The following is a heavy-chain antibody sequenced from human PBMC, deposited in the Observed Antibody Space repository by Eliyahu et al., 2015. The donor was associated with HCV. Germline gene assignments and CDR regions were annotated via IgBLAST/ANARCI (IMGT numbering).Heavy chain of an antibody. V-gene: IGHV1-69*02. D-gene: IGHD3-3*01. CDR3: ARGNYDFWSGPGYYFDY. CDR2: IIPILGIA. Sequence: QVQLVQSGAEVKKPGSSVKASCKASGGTFSSYTISWVRQAPGQGLEWMGRIIPILGIANYAQKFQGRVTITADKSTSTAYMELSSLRSEDTAVYYCARGNYDFWSGPGYYFDYWGQGTLVTVSS. J-gene: IGHJ4*02. CDR1: GGTFSSYT.